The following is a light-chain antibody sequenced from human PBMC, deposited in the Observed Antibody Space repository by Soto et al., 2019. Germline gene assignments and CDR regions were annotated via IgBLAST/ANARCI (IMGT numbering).Light chain of an antibody. CDR3: AAWDDSLGAVV. J-gene: IGLJ2*01. CDR2: HNT. V-gene: IGLV1-47*02. CDR1: SSNIGNNN. Sequence: QTVVTQPPSASATPGQRVTISCSGSSSNIGNNNAYWYQHVPGTALKLIIHHNTLRPSWVPDRFSGSKSGTSASLAISGLQSDDESDYYCAAWDDSLGAVVFGGGTQLTVL.